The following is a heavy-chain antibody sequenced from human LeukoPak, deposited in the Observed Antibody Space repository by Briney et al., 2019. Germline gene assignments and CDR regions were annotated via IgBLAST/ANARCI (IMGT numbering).Heavy chain of an antibody. V-gene: IGHV3-30*02. CDR3: ATYSSLNRREFQY. Sequence: GGSLRLSCAASGFTFSSYGMHWVRQAPGKGLEWVAFIRYDGSNKYYADSVKGRFTISRDNSKNTLYLQMNSLRAEDTAVYYCATYSSLNRREFQYWGQGTLLTVS. D-gene: IGHD3-22*01. J-gene: IGHJ1*01. CDR1: GFTFSSYG. CDR2: IRYDGSNK.